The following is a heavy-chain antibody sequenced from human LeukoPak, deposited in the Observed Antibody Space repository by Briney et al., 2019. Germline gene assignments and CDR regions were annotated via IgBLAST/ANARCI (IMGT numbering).Heavy chain of an antibody. CDR1: GYTFTSYG. CDR3: ARDQDYYDSSGYYPPDAFDI. Sequence: ASVKVPCKASGYTFTSYGISWVRQAPGQGLEWMGWISAYNGNTNYAQKLQGRVTMTTDTSTSTAYMELRSLRSDDTAVYYCARDQDYYDSSGYYPPDAFDIWGQGTMVTVSS. J-gene: IGHJ3*02. D-gene: IGHD3-22*01. CDR2: ISAYNGNT. V-gene: IGHV1-18*01.